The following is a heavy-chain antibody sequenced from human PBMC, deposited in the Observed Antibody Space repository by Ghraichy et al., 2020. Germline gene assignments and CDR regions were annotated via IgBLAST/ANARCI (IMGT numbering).Heavy chain of an antibody. J-gene: IGHJ4*02. D-gene: IGHD3-10*01. Sequence: GSLRLSCVASGFIFSEYYMSWIRQSPGKGLEWVSYISSSGGTIYYADSVKGRFTISRDNAKNSVYLQMNSLRDDDTAVYYCARDRWELDYWGRGTLVTVS. CDR3: ARDRWELDY. CDR2: ISSSGGTI. V-gene: IGHV3-11*01. CDR1: GFIFSEYY.